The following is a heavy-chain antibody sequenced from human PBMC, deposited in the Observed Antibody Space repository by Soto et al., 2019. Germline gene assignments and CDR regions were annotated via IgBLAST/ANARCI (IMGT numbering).Heavy chain of an antibody. Sequence: GGSLRLSCAASGFTFSSYAMSWVRQAPGKGLEWVSAISGSGGSTYYADSVKGRFTISRDNSKNTLYLQMNSLRAEDTAVYYCAKDFYSSGWYYFDYWGQGTLVTVSA. J-gene: IGHJ4*02. CDR1: GFTFSSYA. CDR2: ISGSGGST. V-gene: IGHV3-23*01. CDR3: AKDFYSSGWYYFDY. D-gene: IGHD6-19*01.